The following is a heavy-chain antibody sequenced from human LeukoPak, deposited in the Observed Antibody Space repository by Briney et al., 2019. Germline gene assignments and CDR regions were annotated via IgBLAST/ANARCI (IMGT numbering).Heavy chain of an antibody. J-gene: IGHJ4*02. Sequence: GGSLRLSCAAAGFTFSSYAMSWVRQAPGKGLEWVSAISGSGGSTYYADSVKGRFTISRDNSKNTLYLQMNSLRAEDTAVYYCAKPQYCSSTSCYAGNFDYWGQGTLVTVSS. CDR1: GFTFSSYA. CDR3: AKPQYCSSTSCYAGNFDY. CDR2: ISGSGGST. D-gene: IGHD2-2*01. V-gene: IGHV3-23*01.